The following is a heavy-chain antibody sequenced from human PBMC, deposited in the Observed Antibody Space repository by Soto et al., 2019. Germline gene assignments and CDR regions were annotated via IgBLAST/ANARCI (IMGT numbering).Heavy chain of an antibody. CDR1: GGSISSSSYY. V-gene: IGHV4-39*02. D-gene: IGHD2-15*01. J-gene: IGHJ4*02. Sequence: QLQLQESGPGLVKPSETLSLTCTVSGGSISSSSYYWGWIRQPPGKGLEWIGSIYYSGSTYYNPSLKSRVTISGDTSKNQYSLKLISLTDADTAVYYCERDTPAIAISHHWGQGTLVTVSS. CDR2: IYYSGST. CDR3: ERDTPAIAISHH.